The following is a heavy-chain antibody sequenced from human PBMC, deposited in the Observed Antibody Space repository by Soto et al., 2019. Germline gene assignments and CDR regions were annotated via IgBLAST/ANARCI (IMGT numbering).Heavy chain of an antibody. CDR3: ARDSAANYLDV. CDR2: IYYSGDT. J-gene: IGHJ6*02. D-gene: IGHD2-8*01. Sequence: QVQLQESGPGLVKPSQTLSLTCTVSGGSISSGDYYWNWIRQPTGKGLERIGYIYYSGDTYNSPSLNSRLTISVDTSKNQFSLRLTSVTAADTAVYYCARDSAANYLDVWGQGTTVTVSS. CDR1: GGSISSGDYY. V-gene: IGHV4-30-4*01.